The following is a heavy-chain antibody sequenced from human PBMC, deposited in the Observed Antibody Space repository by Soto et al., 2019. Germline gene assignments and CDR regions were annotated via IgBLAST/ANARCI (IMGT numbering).Heavy chain of an antibody. CDR2: ISGSGGST. J-gene: IGHJ3*02. V-gene: IGHV3-23*01. CDR1: GFTFSSYA. D-gene: IGHD3-22*01. CDR3: AKDPSSGYYDSSGYSPGAFDI. Sequence: PGGSLRLSCAGSGFTFSSYAMSWVRQAPGKGLEWVSAISGSGGSTYYADSVKGRFTISRDNSKNTLYLQMNSLRAEDTAVYYCAKDPSSGYYDSSGYSPGAFDIWGQGTMVTVSS.